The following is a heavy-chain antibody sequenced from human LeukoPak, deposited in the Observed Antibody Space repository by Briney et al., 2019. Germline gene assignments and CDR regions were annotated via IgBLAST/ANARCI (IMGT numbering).Heavy chain of an antibody. CDR1: GLTFISSA. V-gene: IGHV1-58*01. CDR2: IVVDSGNT. Sequence: ASVKVSCKASGLTFISSAVQWVRQARGQGLGWIGWIVVDSGNTNYAQKFQERVTITRDMSTSTAYMELSSLRSEDTAVYYCAATWEPVPTGGMDVWGRGTTVTVSS. D-gene: IGHD1-26*01. CDR3: AATWEPVPTGGMDV. J-gene: IGHJ6*02.